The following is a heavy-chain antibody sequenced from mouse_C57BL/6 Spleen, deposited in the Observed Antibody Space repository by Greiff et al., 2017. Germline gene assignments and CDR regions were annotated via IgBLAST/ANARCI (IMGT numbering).Heavy chain of an antibody. CDR3: ARGIYPQECFAY. J-gene: IGHJ3*01. CDR1: GYTFTSYW. V-gene: IGHV1-50*01. Sequence: QVQLQQPGAELVKPGASVKLSCKASGYTFTSYWMQWVKQRPGQGLEWIGEIDPSDSYTNYNQKFKGKATLTVDTSSSTAYMQLSSLTSDDSAVYYWARGIYPQECFAYWGQGTLVTVSA. CDR2: IDPSDSYT. D-gene: IGHD2-1*01.